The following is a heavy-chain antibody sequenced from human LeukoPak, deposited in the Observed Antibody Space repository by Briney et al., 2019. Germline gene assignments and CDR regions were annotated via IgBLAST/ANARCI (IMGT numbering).Heavy chain of an antibody. Sequence: PSETLSLTCTVSGGSISSYYWSWIRQPPGKGLEWIGYIYYSGSTNYNPSLKSRVTISVDTSKNQFSLKLSSVTAADTAVYYCARSITIFGMAPNFDYWGQGTLVTVSS. CDR2: IYYSGST. D-gene: IGHD3-3*01. J-gene: IGHJ4*02. CDR1: GGSISSYY. CDR3: ARSITIFGMAPNFDY. V-gene: IGHV4-59*01.